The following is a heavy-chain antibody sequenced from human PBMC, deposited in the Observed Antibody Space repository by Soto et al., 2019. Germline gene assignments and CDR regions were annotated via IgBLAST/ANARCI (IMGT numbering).Heavy chain of an antibody. V-gene: IGHV4-39*01. CDR1: GGSISSSSYY. CDR2: IYYSGST. CDR3: ARSFGGGYCSGGSCYDDAFDI. J-gene: IGHJ3*02. Sequence: SETLSLTCTVSGGSISSSSYYWGWIRQPPGKGLEWIGSIYYSGSTYYNPSLKSRVTISVDTSKNQFSLKLSSVTAADTAVYYCARSFGGGYCSGGSCYDDAFDIWGQGTMVTVSS. D-gene: IGHD2-15*01.